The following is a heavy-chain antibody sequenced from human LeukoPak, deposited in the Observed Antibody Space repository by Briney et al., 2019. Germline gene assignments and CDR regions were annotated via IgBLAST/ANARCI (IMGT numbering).Heavy chain of an antibody. J-gene: IGHJ3*02. CDR2: ISSGGTTM. V-gene: IGHV3-48*03. CDR1: GFTSIIFE. CDR3: ARDFGGVAGTWYDAFDI. Sequence: GGALRLSCVAPGFTSIIFERNGVPQAPGKGRGWVSYISSGGTTMYYADSVKGRFTISRDNAKNSLYLQMNSLRAEDTAVYYCARDFGGVAGTWYDAFDIWGQGTMVTVSS. D-gene: IGHD6-19*01.